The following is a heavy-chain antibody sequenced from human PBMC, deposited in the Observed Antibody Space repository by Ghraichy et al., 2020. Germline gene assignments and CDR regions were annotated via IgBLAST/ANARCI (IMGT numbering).Heavy chain of an antibody. J-gene: IGHJ4*02. Sequence: GGSLRLSCAASGFTFSSYAMNWVRQAPGKGLQGVSTISHTGDSTYYADSVQGRFTVSRDNSRNTLYLQMNSLRAEDTAVYYCAIRPYSSGIWGQGTLVTVSS. CDR1: GFTFSSYA. CDR3: AIRPYSSGI. D-gene: IGHD1-14*01. V-gene: IGHV3-23*01. CDR2: ISHTGDST.